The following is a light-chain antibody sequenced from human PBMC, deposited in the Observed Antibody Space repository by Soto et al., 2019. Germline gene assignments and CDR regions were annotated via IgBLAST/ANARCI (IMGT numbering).Light chain of an antibody. V-gene: IGKV3-15*01. Sequence: EIVMTQSPATLSVSPGERATLSCRASQSVSSNLAWYQQKPGQAPRLLIYGASTRATGIPARCSGSGSGTEFTLTISSLQSEDVAVYYCQQYNNWPLYTFGQGTKLEIK. J-gene: IGKJ2*01. CDR1: QSVSSN. CDR3: QQYNNWPLYT. CDR2: GAS.